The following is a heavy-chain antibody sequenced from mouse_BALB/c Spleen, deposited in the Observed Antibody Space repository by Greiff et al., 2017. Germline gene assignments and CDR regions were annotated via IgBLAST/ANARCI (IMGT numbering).Heavy chain of an antibody. CDR3: ARSDYFDY. CDR2: ISSGSSTI. V-gene: IGHV5-17*02. CDR1: GFTFSSFG. Sequence: EVKLVESGGGLVQPGGSLKLSCAASGFTFSSFGMHWVRQAPEKGLEWVAYISSGSSTIYYADTVKGRFTISRDNPKNTLFLQMTSLRSEDTAMYYCARSDYFDYWGQGTTLTVSS. J-gene: IGHJ2*01.